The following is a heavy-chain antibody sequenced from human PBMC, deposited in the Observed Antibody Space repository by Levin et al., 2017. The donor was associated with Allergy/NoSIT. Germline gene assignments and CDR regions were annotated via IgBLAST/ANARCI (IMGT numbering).Heavy chain of an antibody. D-gene: IGHD6-13*01. Sequence: SQTLSLTCIVSGGSISGSFWSWIRQPPGKQLEWIGHVYYSGNTNYNPSLKSRVTISVDTSKNRFSLKLSSVTAADTATYYCARDRTIPAAGNDFYYYGMDVWGQGTTVTVSS. CDR2: VYYSGNT. V-gene: IGHV4-59*01. CDR3: ARDRTIPAAGNDFYYYGMDV. J-gene: IGHJ6*02. CDR1: GGSISGSF.